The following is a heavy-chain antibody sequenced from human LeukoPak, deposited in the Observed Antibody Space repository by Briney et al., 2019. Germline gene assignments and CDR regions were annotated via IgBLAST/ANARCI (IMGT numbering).Heavy chain of an antibody. Sequence: SGTLSLTCAVSAGSISSSNWWSWVRQPPGKGLEWIGAIYDSGSTNYNPSRKGRATIAVDKCTNHFSLKLSSVTAADTAVYYCARDTSDILTGHSANYYFVYWGQGTLVTVSS. D-gene: IGHD3-9*01. CDR2: IYDSGST. CDR1: AGSISSSNW. J-gene: IGHJ4*02. CDR3: ARDTSDILTGHSANYYFVY. V-gene: IGHV4-4*02.